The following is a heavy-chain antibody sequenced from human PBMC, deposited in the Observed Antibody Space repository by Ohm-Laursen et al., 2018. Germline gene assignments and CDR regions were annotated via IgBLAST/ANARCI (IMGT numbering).Heavy chain of an antibody. CDR3: AKGTAYQLLSHNWVDS. D-gene: IGHD2-2*01. Sequence: SLRLSCAASGFTFTSYAMSWVRQAPGKGLEWVSGISGRGDSTYYADSVKGRFTISRDNSKNTLYLQMNSLRAEDTAVFYCAKGTAYQLLSHNWVDSWGQGTLVTVSS. CDR2: ISGRGDST. CDR1: GFTFTSYA. J-gene: IGHJ5*01. V-gene: IGHV3-23*01.